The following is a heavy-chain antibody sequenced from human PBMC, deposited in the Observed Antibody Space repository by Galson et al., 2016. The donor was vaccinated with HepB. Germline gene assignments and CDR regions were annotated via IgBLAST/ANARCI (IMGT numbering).Heavy chain of an antibody. J-gene: IGHJ6*02. Sequence: SLRLSCAASGFNFPTSGMHWVRQAPGKGLEWVAVLYYDGRNKYYAESVKGRFTISRDNSKNTLYLQMNSLRAEDTAVYYCAREGVDTSGWFAIDVWGQGTTVAVSS. CDR3: AREGVDTSGWFAIDV. V-gene: IGHV3-33*01. D-gene: IGHD6-19*01. CDR1: GFNFPTSG. CDR2: LYYDGRNK.